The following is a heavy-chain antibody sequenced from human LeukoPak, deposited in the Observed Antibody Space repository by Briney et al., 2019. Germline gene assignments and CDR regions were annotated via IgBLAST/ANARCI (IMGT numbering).Heavy chain of an antibody. J-gene: IGHJ4*02. CDR2: IYSGGST. Sequence: GGSLRLSCAASGFTVSSNYMSWVRQAPGKGLEWVSVIYSGGSTYYADSVKGRFTISRDNSKNTLYLQMNSLRAEDTAVYYCAKGADYGDFIIDYWGQGTLVTVSS. CDR3: AKGADYGDFIIDY. V-gene: IGHV3-53*05. D-gene: IGHD4-17*01. CDR1: GFTVSSNY.